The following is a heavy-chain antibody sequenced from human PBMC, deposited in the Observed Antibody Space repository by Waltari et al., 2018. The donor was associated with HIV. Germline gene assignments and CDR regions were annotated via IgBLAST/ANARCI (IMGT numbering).Heavy chain of an antibody. J-gene: IGHJ4*02. CDR1: VFTFSSYW. CDR2: INSDGSST. V-gene: IGHV3-74*01. Sequence: EVQLVESGGGVVQPGGSLRLSCAASVFTFSSYWMYWVRQVPGKGLIWVSRINSDGSSTSYADSVKGRFTISRDNAKNTLYLQMNSLRAEDTAVYYCATSRTFDYWGQGTLVTVSS. CDR3: ATSRTFDY.